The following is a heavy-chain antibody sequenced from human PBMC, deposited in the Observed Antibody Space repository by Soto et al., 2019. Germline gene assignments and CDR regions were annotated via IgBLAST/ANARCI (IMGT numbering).Heavy chain of an antibody. J-gene: IGHJ5*02. Sequence: GGSLRLSCAASGFTFSSYWMSWVRQTPGKGLEWVANIKQDGSEKYYVDSVKGRFTISRDNAKNSPYLQMNSLRAEDMAVYYCARRTDYDYIWGSYRHNWFDPWGQGTLVTVSS. V-gene: IGHV3-7*01. CDR3: ARRTDYDYIWGSYRHNWFDP. CDR2: IKQDGSEK. D-gene: IGHD3-16*02. CDR1: GFTFSSYW.